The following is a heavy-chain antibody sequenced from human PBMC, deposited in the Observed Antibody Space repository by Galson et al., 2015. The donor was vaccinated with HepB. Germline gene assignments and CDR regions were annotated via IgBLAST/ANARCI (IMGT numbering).Heavy chain of an antibody. CDR3: AASTKGGPFDI. J-gene: IGHJ3*02. Sequence: SVKVSCKASGYKFTDSYIHWVRQAPGQGFEWMGRINPNTSAPNQAERFRGRVTFTTDTSIGAAYLGFHSLTSDDTAIYYCAASTKGGPFDIWGHGTMVAVSS. D-gene: IGHD2-8*01. CDR2: INPNTSAP. CDR1: GYKFTDSY. V-gene: IGHV1-2*06.